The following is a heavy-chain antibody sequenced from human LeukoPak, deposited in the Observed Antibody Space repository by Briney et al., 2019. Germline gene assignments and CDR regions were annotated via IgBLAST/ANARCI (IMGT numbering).Heavy chain of an antibody. Sequence: PGGSLRLSCAASGFTFSSYAMHWVRQAPGKGLEWVAVISYDGSNKYYADSMKGRFTISRDNSKNTLYLQMNSLRAEDTAVYYCARAVAGTFDYWGQGTLVTVSS. D-gene: IGHD6-19*01. CDR3: ARAVAGTFDY. CDR2: ISYDGSNK. J-gene: IGHJ4*02. V-gene: IGHV3-30*04. CDR1: GFTFSSYA.